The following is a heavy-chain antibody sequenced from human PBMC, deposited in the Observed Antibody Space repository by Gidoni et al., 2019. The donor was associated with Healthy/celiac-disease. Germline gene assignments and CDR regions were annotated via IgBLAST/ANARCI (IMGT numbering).Heavy chain of an antibody. CDR1: GFTFSCYA. D-gene: IGHD3-10*01. CDR2: ISSNGGST. CDR3: VNGAWVRGRVLYGMDV. V-gene: IGHV3-64D*09. Sequence: EVQLVESGGGLVQPGGSLRLSCSASGFTFSCYAMHWVRQAPGKGLEYVSAISSNGGSTYYADSVKGRFTISRDNSKNTLYLQMSSLRAEDTAVYYCVNGAWVRGRVLYGMDVWGQGTTVTVSS. J-gene: IGHJ6*02.